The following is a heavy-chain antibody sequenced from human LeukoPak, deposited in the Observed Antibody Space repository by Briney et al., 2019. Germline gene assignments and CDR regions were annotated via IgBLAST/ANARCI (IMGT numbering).Heavy chain of an antibody. D-gene: IGHD3-10*01. CDR3: TRGTGAPSY. CDR1: VFTFGDYS. J-gene: IGHJ4*02. V-gene: IGHV3-49*04. CDR2: IRMTADGGTQ. Sequence: GGSLRLSCTGSVFTFGDYSISWARQAPGKGLEWVGFIRMTADGGTQEYAAAVKGRFIISRDDSKSSAYLQMNSLKSEDTAFYYCTRGTGAPSYWGQGTLVTVSS.